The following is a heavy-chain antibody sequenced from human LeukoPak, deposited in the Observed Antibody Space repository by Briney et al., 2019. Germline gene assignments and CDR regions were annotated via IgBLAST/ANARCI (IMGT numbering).Heavy chain of an antibody. V-gene: IGHV1-46*01. CDR1: GYTFTSYY. Sequence: GASVTVSCKASGYTFTSYYMHWVRQAPGQGLEWMGIINPSGGSTSYAQKFQGRVTMTRDMSTSTVYMELSSLRSEDTAVYYCAGCDGLYFNWFDPWGQGTLVTVSS. D-gene: IGHD3-10*01. CDR3: AGCDGLYFNWFDP. CDR2: INPSGGST. J-gene: IGHJ5*02.